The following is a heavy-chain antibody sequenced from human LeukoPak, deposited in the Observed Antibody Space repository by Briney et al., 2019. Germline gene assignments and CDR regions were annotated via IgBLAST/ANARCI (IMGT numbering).Heavy chain of an antibody. Sequence: GGSLRLSCAASGFTFSSYAMHWVRQAPGKGLEWVAVISYDGSNKYYADSVKGRFTISRDNSKNTLYLQMNSLRAEDTAVYYCARDSGTHHQSSFNYFDYWGQGTLVTVSS. D-gene: IGHD1-26*01. CDR3: ARDSGTHHQSSFNYFDY. V-gene: IGHV3-30-3*01. J-gene: IGHJ4*02. CDR2: ISYDGSNK. CDR1: GFTFSSYA.